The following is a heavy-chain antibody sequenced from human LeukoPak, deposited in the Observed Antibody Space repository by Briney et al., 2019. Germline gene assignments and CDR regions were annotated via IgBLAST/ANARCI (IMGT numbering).Heavy chain of an antibody. J-gene: IGHJ4*02. Sequence: GASVKVSCKASGYTFTGYYMHWVRQAPGQGLEWMGWINPNSGGTNYAQKFQGRVTVTRDTSISTAYMELSRLRSDDTAVYYCARAVSGSYLSFDYWGQGTLVTVSS. CDR3: ARAVSGSYLSFDY. V-gene: IGHV1-2*02. D-gene: IGHD1-26*01. CDR2: INPNSGGT. CDR1: GYTFTGYY.